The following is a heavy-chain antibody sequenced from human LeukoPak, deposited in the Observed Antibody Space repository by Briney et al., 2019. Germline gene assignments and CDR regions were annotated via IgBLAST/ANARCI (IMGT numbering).Heavy chain of an antibody. Sequence: PGGSLRLSCEASGFTFSSYAMSWVREAPGKGLEWVSAISGSGGSTYYADSVKGRFTISRDNAKNSLYLQMNSLRAEDTAVYYCARMIATTGTKWFDPWGQGTLVTVSS. CDR3: ARMIATTGTKWFDP. CDR2: ISGSGGST. CDR1: GFTFSSYA. D-gene: IGHD6-13*01. V-gene: IGHV3-23*01. J-gene: IGHJ5*02.